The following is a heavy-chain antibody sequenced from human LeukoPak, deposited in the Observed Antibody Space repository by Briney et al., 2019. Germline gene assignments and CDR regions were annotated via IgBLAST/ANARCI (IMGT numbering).Heavy chain of an antibody. CDR1: GFTFSGYS. D-gene: IGHD3-22*01. Sequence: GGSLRLSCAASGFTFSGYSMNWVRQAPGKGLEWVSYINSGSSTIYYADSVKGRFTIPRDNAKNSLYLQMNSLRAEDTAVYFCASGYYWVEYWGQGTLVTVSS. J-gene: IGHJ4*02. CDR2: INSGSSTI. V-gene: IGHV3-48*04. CDR3: ASGYYWVEY.